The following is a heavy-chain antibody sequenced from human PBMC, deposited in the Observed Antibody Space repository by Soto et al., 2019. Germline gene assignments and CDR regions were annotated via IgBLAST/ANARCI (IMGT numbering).Heavy chain of an antibody. CDR1: GDSVSSGSHH. V-gene: IGHV4-61*03. CDR3: ARDLVAIGGRVYAFDL. J-gene: IGHJ3*01. CDR2: IYFTGRT. D-gene: IGHD2-21*01. Sequence: QVQLQESGPGLVRPSETLSLTCTVAGDSVSSGSHHWNWIRQAPGKGLEWIGSIYFTGRTNHNPSLKSRVTISVDTSKNHLSLNLTSVTAADTAVYYCARDLVAIGGRVYAFDLWGQGTMVTASS.